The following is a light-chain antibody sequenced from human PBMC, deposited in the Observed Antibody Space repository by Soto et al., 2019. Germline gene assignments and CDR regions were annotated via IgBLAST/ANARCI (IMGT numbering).Light chain of an antibody. Sequence: EIVLTQSPGTMSLSPGEGATLSCRASQSVGGTFLAWYQQKGGQAPRLLIHGASNRSTGIPDRFSGSGSGTSFTLTISRLEPEDFGVYYCQQYGGSPRTFGQGTKVEVK. CDR3: QQYGGSPRT. V-gene: IGKV3-20*01. CDR1: QSVGGTF. J-gene: IGKJ1*01. CDR2: GAS.